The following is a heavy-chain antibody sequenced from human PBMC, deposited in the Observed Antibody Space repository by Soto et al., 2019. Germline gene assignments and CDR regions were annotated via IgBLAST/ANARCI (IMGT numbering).Heavy chain of an antibody. V-gene: IGHV3-23*01. Sequence: GSLRLSCAASGFTFSSYAMSWVRQAPGKGLEWVSAISGSGGSTYYADSVKGRFTISRDNSKNTLYLQMNSLRAEDTAVYYCARKPRIAVGAGWTHFDYWGQGTLVTVSS. CDR1: GFTFSSYA. CDR3: ARKPRIAVGAGWTHFDY. J-gene: IGHJ4*02. D-gene: IGHD6-19*01. CDR2: ISGSGGST.